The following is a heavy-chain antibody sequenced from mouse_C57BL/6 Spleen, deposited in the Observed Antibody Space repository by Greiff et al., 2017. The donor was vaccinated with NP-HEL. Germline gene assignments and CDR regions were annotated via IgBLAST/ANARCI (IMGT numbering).Heavy chain of an antibody. CDR1: GYTFTSYW. CDR3: AIYGNYAWFAY. J-gene: IGHJ3*01. D-gene: IGHD2-1*01. Sequence: QVQLKQPGAELVKPGASVKVSCKASGYTFTSYWMHWVKQRPGQGLEWIGRIHPSDSDTNYNQKFKGKATLTVDKSSSTAYMQLSSLTSEDSAVYYCAIYGNYAWFAYWGQGTLVTVSA. V-gene: IGHV1-74*01. CDR2: IHPSDSDT.